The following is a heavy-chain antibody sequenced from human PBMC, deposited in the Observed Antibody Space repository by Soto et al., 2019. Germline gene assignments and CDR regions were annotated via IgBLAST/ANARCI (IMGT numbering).Heavy chain of an antibody. CDR1: AFTFSSYA. Sequence: EVQLLESGGGFVQPGGSLRLSCAASAFTFSSYAMGWVRQAPGEGLEWASTIGCPGGDRTYYADPVKGRFAISRDNSRTTLYLHINSRRADDTAVYFCVRRSGVHWEPFDYWGQGTLVSVSS. V-gene: IGHV3-23*01. CDR2: IGCPGGDRT. CDR3: VRRSGVHWEPFDY. J-gene: IGHJ4*02. D-gene: IGHD1-26*01.